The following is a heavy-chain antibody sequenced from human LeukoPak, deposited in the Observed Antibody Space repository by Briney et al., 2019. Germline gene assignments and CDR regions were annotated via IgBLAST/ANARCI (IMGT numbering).Heavy chain of an antibody. CDR2: VSGNGGST. J-gene: IGHJ4*02. V-gene: IGHV3-64D*06. CDR1: RFTLSPYP. CDR3: VRPLLLWFGELLPFDY. Sequence: GGSLRLSCSASRFTLSPYPMHWVRQAPGKGLEYVSGVSGNGGSTYYADSVKGRFTVSRDNSKNTLYLQMSSLRAEDTAMYYCVRPLLLWFGELLPFDYWGQGTQVTVSS. D-gene: IGHD3-10*01.